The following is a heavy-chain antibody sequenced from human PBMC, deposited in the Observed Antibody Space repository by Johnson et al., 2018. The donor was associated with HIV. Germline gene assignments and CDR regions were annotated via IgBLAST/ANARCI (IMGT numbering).Heavy chain of an antibody. CDR3: AREGYDSSGYSDAFDI. CDR2: ISTSGSSI. Sequence: QVQLVESGGGLVKPGGSLRLSCAASGFPFSDYYMTWIRQTPGKGLECLAYISTSGSSIYYTDSVKGRVTISRDNAKNSLFLQMNSLRAEDTAVYYCAREGYDSSGYSDAFDIWGQGTMVTVSS. V-gene: IGHV3-11*04. J-gene: IGHJ3*02. D-gene: IGHD3-22*01. CDR1: GFPFSDYY.